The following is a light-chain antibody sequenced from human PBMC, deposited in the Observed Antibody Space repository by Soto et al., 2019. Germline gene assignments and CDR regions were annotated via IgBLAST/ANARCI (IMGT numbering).Light chain of an antibody. CDR3: QQRSNWPIT. CDR1: QSVSSY. J-gene: IGKJ5*01. Sequence: SGETVYLARRGIINIYCRASQSVSSYLAWYQQKPGQAPRLLIYDASNRATGIPARVSGSGSGTDFTLTSSSLEPEDFAVYYCQQRSNWPITFGQGTRLEIK. V-gene: IGKV3-11*01. CDR2: DAS.